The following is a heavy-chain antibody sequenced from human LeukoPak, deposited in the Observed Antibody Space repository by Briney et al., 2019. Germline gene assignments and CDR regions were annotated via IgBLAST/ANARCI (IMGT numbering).Heavy chain of an antibody. V-gene: IGHV1-8*02. J-gene: IGHJ6*03. CDR2: MNPNSGNT. CDR3: ARGPSVSVLPFFYYYMDV. CDR1: GYTFTNYG. Sequence: ASVKVSCKASGYTFTNYGINWVRQAPGQGLEWMGWMNPNSGNTGYVQKFQGRVTMTRDTSISTAYMELSRLRSDDTAVYYCARGPSVSVLPFFYYYMDVWGKGTTVTVSS. D-gene: IGHD3-10*02.